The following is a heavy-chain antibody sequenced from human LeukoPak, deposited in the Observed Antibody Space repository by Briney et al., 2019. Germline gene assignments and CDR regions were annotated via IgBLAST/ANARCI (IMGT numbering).Heavy chain of an antibody. J-gene: IGHJ4*02. CDR3: ATSHGSCSSTSCYEVYFDY. CDR1: GYTLTELS. D-gene: IGHD2-2*01. V-gene: IGHV1-24*01. CDR2: FDPEDGET. Sequence: GASVKVSCKVSGYTLTELSMHWVRQAPGKGREWMGGFDPEDGETIYAQKFQGRVTMTEDTSTDTAYMELSSLRSEDTGVYHCATSHGSCSSTSCYEVYFDYWGQGTLVTVSS.